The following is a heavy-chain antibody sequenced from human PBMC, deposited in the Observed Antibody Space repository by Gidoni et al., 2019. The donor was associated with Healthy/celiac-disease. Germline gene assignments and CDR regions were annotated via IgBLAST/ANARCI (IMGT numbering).Heavy chain of an antibody. D-gene: IGHD2-15*01. CDR2: IYSGGST. CDR3: ARDGNYGGTYFQH. J-gene: IGHJ1*01. Sequence: QVQLQESGPGLVKPSETLSLTCTVSGGSISSYYWSWIRQPPGKGLEWIGYIYSGGSTTYHPSLKSRVTISVDTSKNQFSLKLSSVTAADTAVYYCARDGNYGGTYFQHWGQGTLVTVSS. CDR1: GGSISSYY. V-gene: IGHV4-59*01.